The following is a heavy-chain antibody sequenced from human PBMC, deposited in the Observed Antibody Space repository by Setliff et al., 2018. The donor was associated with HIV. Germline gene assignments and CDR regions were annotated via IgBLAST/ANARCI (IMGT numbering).Heavy chain of an antibody. D-gene: IGHD3-10*01. J-gene: IGHJ4*02. CDR1: GGSFSGYY. Sequence: PSETLSLTCAVYGGSFSGYYWSWIRQPPGKGLEWIGEINHSGSTNYNPSLKSRVTISVDTSKNQFSLKLSSVTAADTAVYYCARSNTVRGVIPFDYWGQGTLVTVS. CDR3: ARSNTVRGVIPFDY. CDR2: INHSGST. V-gene: IGHV4-34*01.